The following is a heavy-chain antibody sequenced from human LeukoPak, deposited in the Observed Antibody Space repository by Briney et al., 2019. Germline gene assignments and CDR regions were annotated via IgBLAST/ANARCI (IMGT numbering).Heavy chain of an antibody. J-gene: IGHJ6*03. CDR2: IYYSGST. D-gene: IGHD3-10*01. Sequence: PSETLSLTCTVSGGSISSYYWSWIRQPPGKGLEWIGYIYYSGSTNYNPSLKSRVTISVDTSKNQFSLKLSSVTAADTAVYYCARDPPFGEPPNYYMDVWGKGTTVTVSS. CDR3: ARDPPFGEPPNYYMDV. V-gene: IGHV4-59*01. CDR1: GGSISSYY.